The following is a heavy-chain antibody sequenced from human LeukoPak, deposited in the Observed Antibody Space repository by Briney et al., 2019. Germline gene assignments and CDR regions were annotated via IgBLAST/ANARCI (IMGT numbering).Heavy chain of an antibody. CDR1: GFTFTNYW. Sequence: GGSLTLSCAASGFTFTNYWMHWVRQSPGKGLVRVSRINSNGSSTSYADSVKGRFTISRDNAKNTLHLQMTSLRAEDTALYYCAKGGATICDNWGQGTLVTVSS. CDR2: INSNGSST. V-gene: IGHV3-74*01. D-gene: IGHD5-12*01. CDR3: AKGGATICDN. J-gene: IGHJ4*02.